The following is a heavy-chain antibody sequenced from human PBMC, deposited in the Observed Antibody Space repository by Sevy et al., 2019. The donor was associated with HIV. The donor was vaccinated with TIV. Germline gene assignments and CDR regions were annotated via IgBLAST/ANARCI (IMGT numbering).Heavy chain of an antibody. V-gene: IGHV3-30*18. J-gene: IGHJ3*02. Sequence: GGSLRLSCAASGFTFSSYGMHWVRQAPGKGLEWVAVISYDGSNKYYADSVKGRFTISRDNSKNTQNLQMNSLSAEDTAVYYGAKDQGGLLWLGIDAFDIWGQGTMVTVSS. CDR2: ISYDGSNK. D-gene: IGHD3-10*01. CDR1: GFTFSSYG. CDR3: AKDQGGLLWLGIDAFDI.